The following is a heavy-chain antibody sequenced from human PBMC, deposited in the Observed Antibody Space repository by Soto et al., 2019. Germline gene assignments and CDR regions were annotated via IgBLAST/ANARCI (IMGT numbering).Heavy chain of an antibody. CDR2: ISFDGNNK. CDR3: VKPKEHFYDSSPGET. V-gene: IGHV3-30*18. Sequence: SLRLSCAASGFTFSNYGMHWVRQAPGKGLEWVAIISFDGNNKYYSDSVKGRFTISRDNSKNMVFLQMNSLRPEDTAVYYCVKPKEHFYDSSPGETWGQGTPVTVSS. CDR1: GFTFSNYG. J-gene: IGHJ5*02. D-gene: IGHD3-22*01.